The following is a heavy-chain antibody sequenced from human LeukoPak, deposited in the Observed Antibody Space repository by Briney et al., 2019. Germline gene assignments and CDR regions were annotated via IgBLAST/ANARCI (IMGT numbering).Heavy chain of an antibody. CDR3: ARARPGNDRGNFDY. Sequence: SETLSLTCTVSGGSIRSYYWSWSRQPPGKGLEWIGFIYYSGDTYYNPSLKSRVTISVDTSKNQFSLKLSSVTAADTAVYYCARARPGNDRGNFDYWGQGALVTVSS. D-gene: IGHD1-1*01. CDR2: IYYSGDT. J-gene: IGHJ4*02. CDR1: GGSIRSYY. V-gene: IGHV4-59*01.